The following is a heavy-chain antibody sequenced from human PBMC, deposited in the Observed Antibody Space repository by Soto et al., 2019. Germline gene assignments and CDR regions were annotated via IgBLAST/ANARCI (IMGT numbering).Heavy chain of an antibody. V-gene: IGHV3-30*18. CDR2: ISYDGSNK. CDR1: GFTFSSYG. CDR3: AKGDLRFLPDWFDP. J-gene: IGHJ5*02. D-gene: IGHD3-3*01. Sequence: QVQLVESGGGVVQPGRSLRLSCAASGFTFSSYGMHWVRQAPGKGLEWVAVISYDGSNKYYADSVKGRFTISRDNSKNTLYLQMNSLRAEDTAVDYCAKGDLRFLPDWFDPWGQGTLVTVSS.